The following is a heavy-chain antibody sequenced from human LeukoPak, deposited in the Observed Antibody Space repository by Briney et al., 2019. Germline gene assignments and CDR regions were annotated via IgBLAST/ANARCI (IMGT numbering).Heavy chain of an antibody. V-gene: IGHV3-30*04. J-gene: IGHJ4*02. CDR3: ARDGLWFGESPGDY. CDR2: ISYDGSNK. CDR1: GFTFSSYA. D-gene: IGHD3-10*01. Sequence: PGGSLRLSCAASGFTFSSYAMHWVRQAPGKGLEWVAVISYDGSNKYYADSVKGRFTISRDNSKNTLYLQMNSLRAEDTAVYYWARDGLWFGESPGDYWGQGTLATVSS.